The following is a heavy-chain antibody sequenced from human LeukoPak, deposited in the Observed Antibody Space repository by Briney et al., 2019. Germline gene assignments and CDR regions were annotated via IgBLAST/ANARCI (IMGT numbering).Heavy chain of an antibody. V-gene: IGHV3-48*03. Sequence: GGSLRLSCAASGFTFSSYEMNWVRQAPGKGLEWVSYISSSGSTIYYADSVKGRFTISRDNSKNTLYLQMNSLRAEDTAVYYCAKGLRYFDWPTDPCFDYWGQGTLVTVSS. J-gene: IGHJ4*02. CDR2: ISSSGSTI. CDR1: GFTFSSYE. CDR3: AKGLRYFDWPTDPCFDY. D-gene: IGHD3-9*01.